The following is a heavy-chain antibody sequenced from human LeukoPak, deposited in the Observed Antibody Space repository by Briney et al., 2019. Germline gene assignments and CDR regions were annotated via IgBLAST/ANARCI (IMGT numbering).Heavy chain of an antibody. Sequence: GGSLRLSCVVSGFTFSNYAMSWVRQAPGKGLEWVSGISGSGGSTYSADSVKGRFTISRDNSKNTLYLQMNSLRAEDTAVYYCAKDGNDFWSGPTYYYYYGMDVWGQGTTVTVSS. CDR3: AKDGNDFWSGPTYYYYYGMDV. V-gene: IGHV3-23*01. CDR2: ISGSGGST. CDR1: GFTFSNYA. D-gene: IGHD3-3*01. J-gene: IGHJ6*02.